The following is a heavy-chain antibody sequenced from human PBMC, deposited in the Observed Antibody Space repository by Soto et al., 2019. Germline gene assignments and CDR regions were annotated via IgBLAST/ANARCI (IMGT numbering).Heavy chain of an antibody. D-gene: IGHD6-19*01. CDR1: GYTFTSYG. CDR2: VSDYNGNT. V-gene: IGHV1-18*01. CDR3: ARDLAVGLVDY. J-gene: IGHJ4*02. Sequence: VQLVQSGAEVKKPGASVKVYCKASGYTFTSYGISWVRQAPGQGLEWRGWVSDYNGNTKPAQKLQGRVTMTTATATSTAYMELRSLRSDEPAVYYCARDLAVGLVDYWGQGTLVTVSS.